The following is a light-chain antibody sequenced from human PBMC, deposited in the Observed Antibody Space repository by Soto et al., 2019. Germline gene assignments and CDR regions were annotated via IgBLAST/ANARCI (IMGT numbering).Light chain of an antibody. V-gene: IGLV2-14*01. J-gene: IGLJ1*01. CDR2: EVS. Sequence: QSVLTQPASVSGSAGQSITISCTGTSSDVGGYNYVSWYQQHPGKAPKLMIYEVSNRPSGVSNRVSGSKSGNTASLTISGLQAEDEADYYCSSYTSSSTPYVFGTGTKVTVL. CDR3: SSYTSSSTPYV. CDR1: SSDVGGYNY.